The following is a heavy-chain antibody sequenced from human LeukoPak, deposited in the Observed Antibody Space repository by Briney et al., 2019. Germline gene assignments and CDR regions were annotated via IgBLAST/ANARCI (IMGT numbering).Heavy chain of an antibody. J-gene: IGHJ6*03. CDR3: ARLGGPGWIDLASYYYYMDV. CDR2: IYTSGST. Sequence: SETLSLTCTVSGGSISSYYWSWIRQPAGKGLEWIGRIYTSGSTNYNPSLKSRVTMSVDTSKNQFSLKLSSVTAADTAVYYCARLGGPGWIDLASYYYYMDVWGKGTTVTISS. CDR1: GGSISSYY. V-gene: IGHV4-4*07. D-gene: IGHD3-10*01.